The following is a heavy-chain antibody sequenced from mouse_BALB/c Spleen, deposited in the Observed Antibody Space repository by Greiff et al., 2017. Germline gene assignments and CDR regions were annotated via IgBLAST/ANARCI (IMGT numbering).Heavy chain of an antibody. CDR1: GFSLTGYG. CDR3: AGGGKGFAY. Sequence: VQLVESGPGLVAPSQCLSITCTASGFSLTGYGVNWVRQPPGKGLEWLGMIWGDGSTDYNSALKSRLSISKDNTKSLVFLKMSSLQTDDTARYCCAGGGKGFAYWGQGTLVTVSA. D-gene: IGHD1-1*01. J-gene: IGHJ3*01. V-gene: IGHV2-6-7*01. CDR2: IWGDGST.